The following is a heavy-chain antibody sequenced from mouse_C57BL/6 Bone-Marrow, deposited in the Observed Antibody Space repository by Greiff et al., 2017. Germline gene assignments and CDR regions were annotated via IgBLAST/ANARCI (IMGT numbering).Heavy chain of an antibody. J-gene: IGHJ1*03. Sequence: QVHVKQSGAELARPGASVKMSCKASGYTFTSYTMHWVKQRPGQGLEWIGYINPSSGYTKYNQKFKDKATLTADKSSSTAYMQLSSLTSEDSAVYYCSTYYYGSGPSFDVWGTGTTVTVSS. D-gene: IGHD1-1*01. CDR3: STYYYGSGPSFDV. CDR2: INPSSGYT. V-gene: IGHV1-4*01. CDR1: GYTFTSYT.